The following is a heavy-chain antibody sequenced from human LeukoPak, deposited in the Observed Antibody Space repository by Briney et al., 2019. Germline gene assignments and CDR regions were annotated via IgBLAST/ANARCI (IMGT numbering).Heavy chain of an antibody. CDR3: AREVGSGWPYYFDY. J-gene: IGHJ4*02. Sequence: PGRSLRPSCAASGFTFSSYSMNWVRQAPGEGLEWVSSISSSSSYIYYADSVKGRFTISRDNAKNSLYLQMNSLRAEDTAVYYCAREVGSGWPYYFDYWGQGTLVTVSS. D-gene: IGHD6-19*01. CDR1: GFTFSSYS. V-gene: IGHV3-21*01. CDR2: ISSSSSYI.